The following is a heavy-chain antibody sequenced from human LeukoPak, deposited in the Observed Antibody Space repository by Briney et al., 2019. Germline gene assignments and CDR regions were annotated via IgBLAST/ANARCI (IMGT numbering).Heavy chain of an antibody. V-gene: IGHV3-23*01. CDR3: ARIGGERRSFNY. CDR2: ISGSGGST. Sequence: GGSLRLSCAASGFTFSSYAMSWVRQAPGKGLEWVSAISGSGGSTYYADSVKGRFTISRGNSKNTLYLQMNSLRAEDTAVYYCARIGGERRSFNYWGQGTLVTVSS. CDR1: GFTFSSYA. D-gene: IGHD3-16*01. J-gene: IGHJ4*02.